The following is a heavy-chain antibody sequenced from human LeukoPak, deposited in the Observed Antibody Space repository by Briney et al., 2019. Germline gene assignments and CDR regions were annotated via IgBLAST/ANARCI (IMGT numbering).Heavy chain of an antibody. J-gene: IGHJ4*02. V-gene: IGHV3-21*05. Sequence: LGGSLRLSCTASGFPFIDYSMNWVRQAPGKGLEWISYIGIESGDTNYADSVKGRFTISADNAKKSLYLQMNSLRVEDTAVYYCARDHNYAFDNWGQGTLVSVSS. CDR1: GFPFIDYS. CDR3: ARDHNYAFDN. CDR2: IGIESGDT. D-gene: IGHD1-1*01.